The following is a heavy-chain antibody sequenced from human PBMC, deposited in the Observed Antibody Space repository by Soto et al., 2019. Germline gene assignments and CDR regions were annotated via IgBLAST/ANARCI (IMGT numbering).Heavy chain of an antibody. CDR2: INPTTTTT. J-gene: IGHJ3*02. CDR3: ARDLYSSSWGVRAFDM. V-gene: IGHV1-46*03. D-gene: IGHD6-13*01. CDR1: ENTFSTYS. Sequence: QVHLVQSGAEVKKPGTSVKVSCKASENTFSTYSLHWVRQAPGQGLEWKGVINPTTTTTTDAQKCQGRVTMTRDTFTHTVFLELGSLSSGDTAVYYCARDLYSSSWGVRAFDMWGQGTMVTVSS.